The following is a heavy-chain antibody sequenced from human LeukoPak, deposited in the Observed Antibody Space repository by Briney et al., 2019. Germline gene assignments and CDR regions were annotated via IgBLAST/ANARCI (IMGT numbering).Heavy chain of an antibody. Sequence: GGSLRLSCAASGFTFSDYYMNWIRQAPGKGLEWLSYISGSGKTTHYADSVKGRFTISRDNAKNSLYLQMNSLRAEDTAVYYCAKVYYDILTGYYSAPYYYYYYMDVWGKGTTVTISS. D-gene: IGHD3-9*01. V-gene: IGHV3-11*01. CDR1: GFTFSDYY. CDR3: AKVYYDILTGYYSAPYYYYYYMDV. J-gene: IGHJ6*03. CDR2: ISGSGKTT.